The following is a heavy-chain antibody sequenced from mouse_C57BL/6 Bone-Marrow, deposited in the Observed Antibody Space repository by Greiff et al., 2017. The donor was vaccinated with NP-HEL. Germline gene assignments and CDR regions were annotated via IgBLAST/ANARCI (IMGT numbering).Heavy chain of an antibody. CDR3: AVRDY. V-gene: IGHV1-50*01. D-gene: IGHD2-13*01. CDR1: GYTFTSYW. J-gene: IGHJ2*01. CDR2: IDPSDSYT. Sequence: QVQLQQPGAELVKPGASVKLSCKASGYTFTSYWMQWVKQRPGQGLEWIGEIDPSDSYTNYNQKFKGKATLTVDTSSSTAYMQLGSLTSEDSAVYYCAVRDYWGQGTTLTVSS.